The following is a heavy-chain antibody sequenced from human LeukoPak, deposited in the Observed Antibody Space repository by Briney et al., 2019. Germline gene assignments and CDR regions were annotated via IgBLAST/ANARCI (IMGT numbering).Heavy chain of an antibody. CDR2: IRPGDTRT. J-gene: IGHJ4*02. CDR1: GYTFTAYF. V-gene: IGHV1-46*01. D-gene: IGHD3-16*01. Sequence: ASVKVSCKASGYTFTAYFIQGVRQAPGQGLEWMGTIRPGDTRTTYAQKFQGRVTMTWDMSTTTGYMELSSLRSEDTAVYYCVREKFGGTYDYWGQGTLVTVSS. CDR3: VREKFGGTYDY.